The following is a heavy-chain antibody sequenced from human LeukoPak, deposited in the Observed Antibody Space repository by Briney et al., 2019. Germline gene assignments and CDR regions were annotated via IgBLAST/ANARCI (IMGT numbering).Heavy chain of an antibody. V-gene: IGHV1-2*02. CDR1: GNTFTGYY. CDR2: INPNSGGT. CDR3: ARVIGPRIRHSCLFDY. Sequence: GASVKVSCKTSGNTFTGYYMHWVRQAPGQGLEWMGWINPNSGGTNYAQKFQGRVTMTRDTSISTAYMELSRLRSDDTAVYYCARVIGPRIRHSCLFDYWGQGTLVTVSS. D-gene: IGHD3/OR15-3a*01. J-gene: IGHJ4*02.